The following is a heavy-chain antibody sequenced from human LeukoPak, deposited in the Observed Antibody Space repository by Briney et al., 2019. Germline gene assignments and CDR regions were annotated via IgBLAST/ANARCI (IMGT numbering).Heavy chain of an antibody. Sequence: GGSLRLSCAASGFILSDYWVNWVRQAPGKGLEWVASIRQDGSEKTYVDSVKGRFTISRDNTKNSLYLQMSSLTAEDTAVYYCARDGTAAGLYFDLWGQGTLVTVSS. CDR3: ARDGTAAGLYFDL. J-gene: IGHJ4*01. CDR2: IRQDGSEK. D-gene: IGHD6-13*01. V-gene: IGHV3-7*01. CDR1: GFILSDYW.